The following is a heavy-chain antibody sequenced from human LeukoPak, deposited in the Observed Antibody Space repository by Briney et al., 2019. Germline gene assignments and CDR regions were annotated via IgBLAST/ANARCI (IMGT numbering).Heavy chain of an antibody. V-gene: IGHV1-69*05. CDR3: ARGGRISHYAFDI. CDR1: GGTFSSYA. D-gene: IGHD2-15*01. CDR2: IIPIFGTA. J-gene: IGHJ3*02. Sequence: ASVKVSCKASGGTFSSYAIGWVRQAPGQGLEWMGGIIPIFGTANYAQKFQGRVTITTDESTSTAYMELSRLRSEDTAVYYCARGGRISHYAFDIWGQGTMVTVSS.